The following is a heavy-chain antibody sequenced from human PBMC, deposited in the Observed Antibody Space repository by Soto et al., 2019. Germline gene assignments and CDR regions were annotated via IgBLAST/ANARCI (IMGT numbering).Heavy chain of an antibody. V-gene: IGHV3-23*01. J-gene: IGHJ4*02. CDR1: GFTFSSYA. CDR2: ISGGGGST. CDR3: AKDLDYGDYVFDY. D-gene: IGHD4-17*01. Sequence: GGSLRLSCAASGFTFSSYAMSWVRQAPGKGLEWVSAISGGGGSTYYADSVKGRFTISRDNSKNTLYLQMNSLRAEDTAVYYCAKDLDYGDYVFDYWGQGTLVTVSS.